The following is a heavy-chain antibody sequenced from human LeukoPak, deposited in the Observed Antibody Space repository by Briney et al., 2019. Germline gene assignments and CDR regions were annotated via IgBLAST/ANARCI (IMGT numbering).Heavy chain of an antibody. J-gene: IGHJ4*02. CDR3: ARHEGVAAVY. D-gene: IGHD6-13*01. Sequence: SETLSLTCAVSGGSISSYYWSWIRQPPGKGLEWIGYIYYSGSTNYNPSLKSRVTISVDTSKNQFSLKLSSVTAADTAVYYCARHEGVAAVYWGQGTLVTVSS. V-gene: IGHV4-59*08. CDR2: IYYSGST. CDR1: GGSISSYY.